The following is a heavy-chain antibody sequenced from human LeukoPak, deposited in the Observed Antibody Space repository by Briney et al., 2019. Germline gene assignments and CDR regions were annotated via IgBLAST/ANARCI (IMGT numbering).Heavy chain of an antibody. Sequence: PGGSLRLSCAASGFTFSSYAMHWVRQAPGKGLEWVAVISYDGSNKYYADSVKGRFTISRDNSKNTLYLQMNSLRAEDTALYYCAKAESGTYSVFVYWGQGTLVTVSS. V-gene: IGHV3-30*04. J-gene: IGHJ4*02. CDR3: AKAESGTYSVFVY. CDR1: GFTFSSYA. D-gene: IGHD1-26*01. CDR2: ISYDGSNK.